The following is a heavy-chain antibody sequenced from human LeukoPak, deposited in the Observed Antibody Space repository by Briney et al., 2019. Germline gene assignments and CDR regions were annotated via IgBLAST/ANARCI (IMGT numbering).Heavy chain of an antibody. V-gene: IGHV3-30-3*01. J-gene: IGHJ4*02. CDR3: AKEMGATNYFEY. Sequence: SGGSLRLSCAASGFTFSSYAMHWVRQAPGKGLEWVAVISYDGSNKYYADSVKGRFTISRDNSKNTLYLQMNSLGAEDTAVYYCAKEMGATNYFEYWGQGTLVTVSS. CDR1: GFTFSSYA. D-gene: IGHD1-26*01. CDR2: ISYDGSNK.